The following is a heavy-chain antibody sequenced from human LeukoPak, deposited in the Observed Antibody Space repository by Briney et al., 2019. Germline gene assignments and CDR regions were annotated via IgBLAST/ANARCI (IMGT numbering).Heavy chain of an antibody. CDR3: ARDLRGYSYGFINY. J-gene: IGHJ4*02. CDR1: VYTITGYY. V-gene: IGHV1-2*02. D-gene: IGHD5-18*01. CDR2: INPNSGGT. Sequence: SVKVTCQAYVYTITGYYMHWVRQATGQGLEWMGWINPNSGGTNYVQKLPGRITMTRDTSISTAYMELSRLRADNTAVYYCARDLRGYSYGFINYWGQGTLVTVSS.